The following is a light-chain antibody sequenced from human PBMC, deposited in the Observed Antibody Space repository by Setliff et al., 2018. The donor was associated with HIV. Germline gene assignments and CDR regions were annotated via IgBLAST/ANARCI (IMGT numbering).Light chain of an antibody. CDR3: CSYAGSSLV. V-gene: IGLV2-11*01. CDR1: DSDVGGYNH. Sequence: SVLAQPRSVSGSPGRSVTISCTGTDSDVGGYNHVSWYQQLPGEVPRLIIYDVNWRPSGVPDRFSASKSGNTASLTISGLQADDEADYYCCSYAGSSLVFGTGTKVTVL. J-gene: IGLJ1*01. CDR2: DVN.